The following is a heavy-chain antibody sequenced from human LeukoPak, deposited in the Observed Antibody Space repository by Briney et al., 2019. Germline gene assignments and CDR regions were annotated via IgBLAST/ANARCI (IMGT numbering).Heavy chain of an antibody. V-gene: IGHV4-30-4*08. J-gene: IGHJ5*02. CDR3: ARGSYLEWEHQQTRWFDP. Sequence: NPSQTLSLTCTVSGGSISSGDYYWSWIRQPPGKGLEWIGYIYYSGSTYYNPSLKSRVTISVDTSKNQFSLKLSSVTAADTAVYYCARGSYLEWEHQQTRWFDPWGQGTLVTASS. CDR2: IYYSGST. CDR1: GGSISSGDYY. D-gene: IGHD1-26*01.